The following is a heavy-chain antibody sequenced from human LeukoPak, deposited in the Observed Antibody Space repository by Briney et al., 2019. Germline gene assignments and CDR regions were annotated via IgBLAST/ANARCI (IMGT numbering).Heavy chain of an antibody. CDR2: ILYDGSNK. Sequence: GGSLRLSCAASGFTFSSYGMHWVRPAPGKGLEWVAVILYDGSNKYYADSVKGRFTISRDNSKNTLYPQMNSLRAEDTAVYYCARDYGSSWFDAFDIWGQGTMVTVSS. CDR1: GFTFSSYG. D-gene: IGHD6-13*01. V-gene: IGHV3-33*01. J-gene: IGHJ3*02. CDR3: ARDYGSSWFDAFDI.